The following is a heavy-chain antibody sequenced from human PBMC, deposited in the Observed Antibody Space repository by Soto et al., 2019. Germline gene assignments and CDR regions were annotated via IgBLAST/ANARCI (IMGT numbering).Heavy chain of an antibody. CDR3: AKDSNTAMFSHFDC. CDR1: GFTFDDYA. V-gene: IGHV3-9*01. J-gene: IGHJ4*02. D-gene: IGHD5-18*01. CDR2: ISWNSGSI. Sequence: EVQLVESGGGLVQAGRSLRLSCAASGFTFDDYAMHWVRQAPGKGLEWVSGISWNSGSIGYADSVKGRFTSSRDNSKNSLYRQMISLRAEATALYYCAKDSNTAMFSHFDCWGQGTLVTVSS.